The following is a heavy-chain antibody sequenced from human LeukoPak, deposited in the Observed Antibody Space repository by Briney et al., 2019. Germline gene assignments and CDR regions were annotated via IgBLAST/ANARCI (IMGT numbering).Heavy chain of an antibody. Sequence: SETLSLTCTVSGGSISSYYWSWIRQPPGKGLEWVGYIYYSGSTNYNPSLKSRVTISVDTSKNQFSLKLSSVTAADTAVYYCARGGSNYYGSGSYRRNWFDPWGQGTLVTVSS. D-gene: IGHD3-10*01. CDR3: ARGGSNYYGSGSYRRNWFDP. CDR1: GGSISSYY. V-gene: IGHV4-59*12. J-gene: IGHJ5*02. CDR2: IYYSGST.